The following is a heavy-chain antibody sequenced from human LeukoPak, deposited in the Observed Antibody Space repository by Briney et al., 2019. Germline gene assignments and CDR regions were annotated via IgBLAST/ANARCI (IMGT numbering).Heavy chain of an antibody. Sequence: ASVKVFCKASGYTLTVYFMHWVRQAPGQGLEWMGWINPNSGGTNYAQKFQGRVTMTRDTSISTAYMELSRLRSDDTAVYYCARESDVGKDFDCWGQGTLVTVSS. J-gene: IGHJ4*02. CDR1: GYTLTVYF. D-gene: IGHD1-1*01. CDR2: INPNSGGT. V-gene: IGHV1-2*02. CDR3: ARESDVGKDFDC.